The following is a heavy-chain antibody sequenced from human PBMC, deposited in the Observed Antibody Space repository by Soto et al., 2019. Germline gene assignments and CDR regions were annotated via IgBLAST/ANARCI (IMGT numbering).Heavy chain of an antibody. CDR2: FDPEDGET. J-gene: IGHJ4*02. CDR1: GYTLTELS. D-gene: IGHD6-19*01. CDR3: ATVGKSAYSSGWCGDY. V-gene: IGHV1-24*01. Sequence: QVQLVQSGAEVKKPGASVKVSCKVSGYTLTELSMHWVRQAPGKGLERMGGFDPEDGETIYAQKLQGRVTMTEDTTTDTADMVLSSLRSEDTAVYYCATVGKSAYSSGWCGDYWGQGTLVTVSS.